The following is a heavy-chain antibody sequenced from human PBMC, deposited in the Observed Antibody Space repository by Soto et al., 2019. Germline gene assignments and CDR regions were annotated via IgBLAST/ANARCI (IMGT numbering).Heavy chain of an antibody. CDR1: EDTFTHYD. CDR2: MNPNTGNI. J-gene: IGHJ5*02. CDR3: VRRVASGHRSWFDP. Sequence: QVELVQSGAEVKKPGASVKVSCQASEDTFTHYDINWVRQATGQGLEWMGWMNPNTGNIDYAHKIQSRVTMTRDTTTRTVYMELSSLRSDDTAVYYCVRRVASGHRSWFDPWGHGTLVTVSS. V-gene: IGHV1-8*01. D-gene: IGHD2-21*01.